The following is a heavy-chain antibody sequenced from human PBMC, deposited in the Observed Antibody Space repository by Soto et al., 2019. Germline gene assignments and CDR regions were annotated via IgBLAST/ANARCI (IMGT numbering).Heavy chain of an antibody. CDR2: ISGSGGST. J-gene: IGHJ6*03. V-gene: IGHV3-23*01. D-gene: IGHD3-10*01. CDR1: GFTFSSYA. CDR3: AKTRSGFGGFYYMDV. Sequence: VQLSESGGGLVQPGRSLRLSCAASGFTFSSYAMSWVRQAPGKGLEWVSAISGSGGSTYYADSVKGRFTISRDNSKNTLYLQMNSLRAEDTAVYYCAKTRSGFGGFYYMDVWGKGTTVTVSS.